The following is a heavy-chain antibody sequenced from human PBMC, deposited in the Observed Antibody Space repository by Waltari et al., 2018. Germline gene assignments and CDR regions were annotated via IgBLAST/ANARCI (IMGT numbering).Heavy chain of an antibody. J-gene: IGHJ4*02. D-gene: IGHD3-22*01. V-gene: IGHV3-48*03. CDR2: ISSSGSTI. Sequence: EVQLVESGGGLVQPGGSLRLSCAASGFTFSSYEMNWVRQAPGKGLEWVSYISSSGSTIDYADSVKGRFTISRDNAKNSLYLQMNSLRAEDTAVYYCARIYDSSGYYFDYWGQGTLVTVSS. CDR3: ARIYDSSGYYFDY. CDR1: GFTFSSYE.